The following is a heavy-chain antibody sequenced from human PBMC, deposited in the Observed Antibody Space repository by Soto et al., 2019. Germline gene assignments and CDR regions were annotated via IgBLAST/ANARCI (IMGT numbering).Heavy chain of an antibody. CDR1: GGSFSGYY. V-gene: IGHV4-34*01. CDR3: ARWGSGWYYFDY. Sequence: PSVTLSLTCAVYGGSFSGYYWSWIRQPPGKGLEWIGEINHSGSTNYNPSLKSRVTISVDTSKNQFSLKLSSVTAADTAVYYCARWGSGWYYFDYWGQGTLVTVSS. CDR2: INHSGST. J-gene: IGHJ4*02. D-gene: IGHD6-19*01.